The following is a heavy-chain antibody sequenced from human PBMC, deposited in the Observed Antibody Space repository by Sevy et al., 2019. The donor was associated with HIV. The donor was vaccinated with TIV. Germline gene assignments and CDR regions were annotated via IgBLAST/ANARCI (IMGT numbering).Heavy chain of an antibody. J-gene: IGHJ4*02. CDR1: GGSFSGYY. CDR3: ARVSSGSYQVDY. CDR2: INHSGST. V-gene: IGHV4-34*01. Sequence: ETLSLTCAVYGGSFSGYYWSWIRQPPGKGLEWIGEINHSGSTNYNPSLKSRVTISVDTSKNQFSLKLSSVTAADTAVYYCARVSSGSYQVDYWGQGTLVTVSS. D-gene: IGHD1-26*01.